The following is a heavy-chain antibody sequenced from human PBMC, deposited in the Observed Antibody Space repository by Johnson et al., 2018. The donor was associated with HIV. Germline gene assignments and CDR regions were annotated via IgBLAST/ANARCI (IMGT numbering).Heavy chain of an antibody. D-gene: IGHD1-26*01. Sequence: VQLVESGGGLVQPGRSLRLSCAASGFTFDDYAMHWVRQAPGKGLEWVSGIKGNGGSTGYADSVKGRFTISRDNAKNSLYLQMHSLRAEDTAVYYCARDSYSGGGSYSWGQGTMVTVSS. CDR2: IKGNGGST. V-gene: IGHV3-9*01. CDR1: GFTFDDYA. CDR3: ARDSYSGGGSYS. J-gene: IGHJ3*01.